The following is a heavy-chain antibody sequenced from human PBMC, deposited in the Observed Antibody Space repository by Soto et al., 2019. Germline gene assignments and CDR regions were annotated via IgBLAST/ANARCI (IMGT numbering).Heavy chain of an antibody. V-gene: IGHV3-23*01. J-gene: IGHJ2*01. Sequence: EMQLLESGGRLVPPGGSLRLSCAASGFNFRSYAMNWVRQVPGKGLDWVSGISGRGHMTFYADSVKGRFTISRDNSKTTVFLQMNSLTPEDTAIYCCAKDLGFRGYDFDCDFELWGRGTLVTVSS. D-gene: IGHD3-16*01. CDR3: AKDLGFRGYDFDCDFEL. CDR1: GFNFRSYA. CDR2: ISGRGHMT.